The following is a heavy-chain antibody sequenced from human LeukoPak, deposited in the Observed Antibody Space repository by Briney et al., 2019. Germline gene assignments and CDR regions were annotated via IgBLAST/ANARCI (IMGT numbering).Heavy chain of an antibody. J-gene: IGHJ4*02. CDR2: IKQDGSEK. V-gene: IGHV3-7*01. CDR3: ATTTAGFDY. D-gene: IGHD4-11*01. Sequence: GGSLRLSCAASEFTFTSYWMSWVRQAPGKGLEWVANIKQDGSEKYYVDSVKGRFTISRDNAKNSLYLQMNSLRAEDTAVYYCATTTAGFDYWGQGTLVTVSS. CDR1: EFTFTSYW.